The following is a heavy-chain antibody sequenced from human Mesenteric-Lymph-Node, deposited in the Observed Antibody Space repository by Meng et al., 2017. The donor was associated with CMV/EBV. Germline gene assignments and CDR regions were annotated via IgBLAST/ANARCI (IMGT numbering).Heavy chain of an antibody. D-gene: IGHD6-13*01. J-gene: IGHJ4*02. V-gene: IGHV3-33*06. Sequence: GESLKISCAASGFTFSNYGMHWVRQAPGKGLECVAVIWYDGSNKYYADSVKGRFTISRDNSKNTLYLQMNSLRAEDTAVYYCAKGGAGGTAAGLDYWGQETLVTVSS. CDR2: IWYDGSNK. CDR3: AKGGAGGTAAGLDY. CDR1: GFTFSNYG.